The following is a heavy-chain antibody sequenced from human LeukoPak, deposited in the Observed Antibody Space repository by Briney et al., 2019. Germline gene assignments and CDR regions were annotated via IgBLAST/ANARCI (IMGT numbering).Heavy chain of an antibody. CDR2: VYYSGST. D-gene: IGHD3-10*01. CDR3: ARTPQGSGSLNWFDP. V-gene: IGHV4-59*01. Sequence: SETLSLTCTVSGDFITAYYWSWIRQPPGKGLEWIGYVYYSGSTEYNPSLRSRVTISLEMSKHQFSLILTSVTAADTAVYYCARTPQGSGSLNWFDPWGQGTLVTVSS. J-gene: IGHJ5*02. CDR1: GDFITAYY.